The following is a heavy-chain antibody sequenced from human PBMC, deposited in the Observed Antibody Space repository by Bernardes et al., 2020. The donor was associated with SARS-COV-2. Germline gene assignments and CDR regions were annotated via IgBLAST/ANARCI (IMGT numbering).Heavy chain of an antibody. J-gene: IGHJ5*02. Sequence: SETLSLTCSVSRGSVSFESNYWTWIRQPKGKGLEWIGYIYYPGSINYNPSLKSRVTISVDTSKNQFSLKLTSVTAADTAVYYCVRGTGFCSGGSCGWIDPWGQGTLVSVSS. CDR3: VRGTGFCSGGSCGWIDP. V-gene: IGHV4-61*01. D-gene: IGHD2-15*01. CDR1: RGSVSFESNY. CDR2: IYYPGSI.